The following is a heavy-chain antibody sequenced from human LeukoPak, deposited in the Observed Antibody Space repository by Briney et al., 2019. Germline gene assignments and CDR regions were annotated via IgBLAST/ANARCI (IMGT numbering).Heavy chain of an antibody. CDR3: ATDGAGFDT. Sequence: AGRSLRLSCAASGFTFNDYYMSWIRQAPGKGLEWLSYINIGGTNTHYADSVKGRFTISRDNAKKSLYLEMNNLRAEDTAVYYCATDGAGFDTWGQGVLVTVSS. CDR1: GFTFNDYY. CDR2: INIGGTNT. J-gene: IGHJ5*02. V-gene: IGHV3-11*01.